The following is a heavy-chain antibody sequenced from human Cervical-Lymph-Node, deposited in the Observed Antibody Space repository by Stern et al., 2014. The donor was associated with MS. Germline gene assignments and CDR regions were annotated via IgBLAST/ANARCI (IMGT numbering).Heavy chain of an antibody. V-gene: IGHV1-18*01. CDR3: ARSRGSPDIPNFDY. CDR2: ISPYNGNT. J-gene: IGHJ4*02. Sequence: QVQLVQSGAEGKRPGASVKDYYQDDGYTFTSDGISWVRQAPGQGLEWMGWISPYNGNTNYAQKLQGRVTMTTDTSTSTAYMELRSLRSDDTAVYYCARSRGSPDIPNFDYWGQGTLVTVSS. CDR1: GYTFTSDG. D-gene: IGHD1-26*01.